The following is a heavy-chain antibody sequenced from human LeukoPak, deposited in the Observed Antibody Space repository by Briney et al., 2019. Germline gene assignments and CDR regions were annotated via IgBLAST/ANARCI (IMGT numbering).Heavy chain of an antibody. CDR1: GGSISIYY. V-gene: IGHV4-4*07. Sequence: PSEALSLTCTVSGGSISIYYWNWIRQPAGKGLEWIGRIFTSGITNYNPSLKSRVTMSVDTSKNQFSLNLSSVIAADTAIYYCARETSGTYYNPLGYMDVWGKGTTVTVSS. CDR3: ARETSGTYYNPLGYMDV. CDR2: IFTSGIT. D-gene: IGHD3-10*01. J-gene: IGHJ6*03.